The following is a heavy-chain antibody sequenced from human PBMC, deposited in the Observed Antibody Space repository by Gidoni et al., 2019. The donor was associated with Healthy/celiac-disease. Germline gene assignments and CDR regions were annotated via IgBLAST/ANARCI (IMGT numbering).Heavy chain of an antibody. V-gene: IGHV4-39*01. CDR2: IYYSGST. CDR3: ARAPRVYYFDY. J-gene: IGHJ4*02. CDR1: GGSISSSSYY. Sequence: QLQLQESGPGLVKPSETLSLTCTVPGGSISSSSYYWGWIRPPPGKGLEWIGSIYYSGSTYYNPSLKSRVTISVDTSKNQFSLKLSSVTAADTAVYYCARAPRVYYFDYWGQGTLVTVSS. D-gene: IGHD3-10*01.